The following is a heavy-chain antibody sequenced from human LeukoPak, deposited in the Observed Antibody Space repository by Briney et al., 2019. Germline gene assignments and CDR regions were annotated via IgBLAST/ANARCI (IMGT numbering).Heavy chain of an antibody. Sequence: GGPLRLSCAASGFPLSSYAMRWVRQAPGKGLEWVSAISGSGGSTYYADSVKGRFTISRDNSKNTLYLQMNSLRAEDTAVYYCAKRDIDSSGYPWGQGTLVTVSS. CDR3: AKRDIDSSGYP. CDR2: ISGSGGST. J-gene: IGHJ4*02. CDR1: GFPLSSYA. V-gene: IGHV3-23*01. D-gene: IGHD3-22*01.